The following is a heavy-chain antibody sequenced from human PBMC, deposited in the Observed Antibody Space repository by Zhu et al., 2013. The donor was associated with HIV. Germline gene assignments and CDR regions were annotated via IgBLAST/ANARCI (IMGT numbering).Heavy chain of an antibody. Sequence: QVQLVQSGAEVKKPGASVKVSCKASGYTFTSYDINWVRQATGQGLEWMGWMNPNSGNTGYAQKFQGRVTMTRNTSISTAYMELSSLRSEDTAVYYCARVYCSGGSCYSVTTRPFDPWGRGNPSVTVSS. CDR2: MNPNSGNT. CDR3: ARVYCSGGSCYSVTTRPFDP. V-gene: IGHV1-8*01. D-gene: IGHD2-15*01. J-gene: IGHJ5*02. CDR1: GYTFTSYD.